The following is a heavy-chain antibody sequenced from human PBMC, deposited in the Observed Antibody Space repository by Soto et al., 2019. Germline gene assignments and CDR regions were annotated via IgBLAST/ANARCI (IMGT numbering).Heavy chain of an antibody. Sequence: SETLSLTCTVSGGSISSGDYYWSWIRQPPGKGLEWIGYIYYSGSTYYNPSLKSRVTISVDTSKNQFSLKLSSVTAADTAVYYCARVAQLRSIIDYWGQGTLVIVSS. CDR3: ARVAQLRSIIDY. V-gene: IGHV4-30-4*01. J-gene: IGHJ4*02. D-gene: IGHD5-18*01. CDR1: GGSISSGDYY. CDR2: IYYSGST.